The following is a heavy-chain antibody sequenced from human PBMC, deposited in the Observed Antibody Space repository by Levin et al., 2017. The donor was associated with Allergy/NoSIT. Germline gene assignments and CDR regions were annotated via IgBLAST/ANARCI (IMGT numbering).Heavy chain of an antibody. CDR1: GFTFSSYW. CDR2: IKQDGSEK. D-gene: IGHD3-22*01. V-gene: IGHV3-7*01. Sequence: GGSLRLSCAASGFTFSSYWMSWVRQAPGKGLEWVANIKQDGSEKYYVDSVKGRFTISRDNAKNSLYLQMNSLRAEDTAVYYCASLPFYYYDSSGYYGVRDYWGQGTLVTVSS. CDR3: ASLPFYYYDSSGYYGVRDY. J-gene: IGHJ4*02.